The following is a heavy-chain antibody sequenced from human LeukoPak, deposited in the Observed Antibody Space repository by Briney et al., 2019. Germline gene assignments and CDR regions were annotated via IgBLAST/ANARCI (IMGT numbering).Heavy chain of an antibody. V-gene: IGHV3-23*01. J-gene: IGHJ4*02. CDR1: GFTFGSFA. CDR3: GKTTAGYSSGQKPAWPADY. CDR2: IFGSGGSP. Sequence: GGSLRLSCEASGFTFGSFAMYWVRQAPGKGLEWIAGIFGSGGSPHYADSVKGRFTISRDNSKNAVYLQINSLRAEDTAVYYCGKTTAGYSSGQKPAWPADYWGQGTLVTVSS. D-gene: IGHD5-18*01.